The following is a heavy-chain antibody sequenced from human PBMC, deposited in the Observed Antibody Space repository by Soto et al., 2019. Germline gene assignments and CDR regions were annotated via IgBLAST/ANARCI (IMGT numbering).Heavy chain of an antibody. D-gene: IGHD2-8*01. J-gene: IGHJ6*02. V-gene: IGHV1-58*01. CDR3: AAEGVYCTNGVCDGDYYYYGMDV. CDR1: GFTFTSSA. Sequence: GASVKVSCKASGFTFTSSAVQWVRQARGQRLEWIGWIVVGSGNTNYAQKFQERVTITRDMSTSTAYMELSSLRSEDTAVYYCAAEGVYCTNGVCDGDYYYYGMDVWGQGTAVTVSS. CDR2: IVVGSGNT.